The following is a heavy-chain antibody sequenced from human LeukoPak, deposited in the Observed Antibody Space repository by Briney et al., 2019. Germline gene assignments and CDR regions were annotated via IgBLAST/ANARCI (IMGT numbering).Heavy chain of an antibody. D-gene: IGHD3-22*01. CDR2: ISYDGSNK. J-gene: IGHJ4*02. Sequence: GRSLRLSCAASGFTFSRYAMHWVRQAPGKGLEWVAVISYDGSNKYYADSVKGRFTISRDNSKNTLYLQMNSLRAEDTAVYYCARGPYYYDSSGYLDYWGQGTLVTVSS. CDR3: ARGPYYYDSSGYLDY. CDR1: GFTFSRYA. V-gene: IGHV3-30*04.